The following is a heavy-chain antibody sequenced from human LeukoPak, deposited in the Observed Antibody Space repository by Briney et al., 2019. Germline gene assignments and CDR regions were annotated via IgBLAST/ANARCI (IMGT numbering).Heavy chain of an antibody. D-gene: IGHD1-26*01. CDR2: INHSGST. Sequence: PSETLSLTCVVSGGSFSDYYWRWIRQPPGKGLEWIGEINHSGSTNYNPSLKSRVTISVDTSKNQFSLKLSSVTAADTAVYYCARARSGKWGFDYWGQGTLVTVSS. V-gene: IGHV4-34*01. CDR1: GGSFSDYY. CDR3: ARARSGKWGFDY. J-gene: IGHJ4*02.